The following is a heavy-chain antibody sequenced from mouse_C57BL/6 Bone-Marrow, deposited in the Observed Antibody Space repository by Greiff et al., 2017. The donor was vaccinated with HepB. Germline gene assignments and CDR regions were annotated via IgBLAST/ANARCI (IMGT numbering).Heavy chain of an antibody. V-gene: IGHV5-2*01. CDR3: ARRSFLNWDDY. J-gene: IGHJ2*01. CDR2: INSDGGST. D-gene: IGHD4-1*01. CDR1: EYEFPSHD. Sequence: EVKLMESGGGLVQPGESLKLSCESNEYEFPSHDMSWVRKTPEKRLELVAAINSDGGSTYYPDTMERRFIISRDDTKKTLYLQLSSLRSEDTALYYCARRSFLNWDDYWGQGTTLTVSS.